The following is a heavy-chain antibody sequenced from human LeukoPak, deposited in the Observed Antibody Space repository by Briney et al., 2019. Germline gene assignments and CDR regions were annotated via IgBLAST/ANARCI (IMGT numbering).Heavy chain of an antibody. Sequence: PGGSLRLSCAASGFTFSSYAMHWVRQAPGKGLEWVAVISYDGSNKYYADSVKGRFTTSRDNSKNTLYLQMNSLRAEDTAVYYCARDGFWVPPSSGDYYYGMDVWGQGTTVTVSS. V-gene: IGHV3-30-3*01. CDR1: GFTFSSYA. D-gene: IGHD3-10*01. CDR3: ARDGFWVPPSSGDYYYGMDV. J-gene: IGHJ6*02. CDR2: ISYDGSNK.